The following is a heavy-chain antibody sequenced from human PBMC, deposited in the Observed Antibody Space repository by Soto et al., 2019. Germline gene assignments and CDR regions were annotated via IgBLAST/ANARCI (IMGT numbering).Heavy chain of an antibody. CDR2: MSNDGSHT. CDR1: GFTVSSNG. CDR3: TKGCSSSSNCYIIDY. Sequence: QVQLVESEGGVVQPGRSLRLSCAASGFTVSSNGMHWVRQAPGKGLEWVAVMSNDGSHTSYADSAKGRFTISRDNSKNTLYLQMNSLRAEDSGIYYCTKGCSSSSNCYIIDYWGQGALLTVSS. V-gene: IGHV3-30*18. J-gene: IGHJ4*02. D-gene: IGHD2-15*01.